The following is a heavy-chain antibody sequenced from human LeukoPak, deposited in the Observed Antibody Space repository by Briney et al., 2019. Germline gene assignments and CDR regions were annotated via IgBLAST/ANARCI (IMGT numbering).Heavy chain of an antibody. CDR2: IYYSGST. D-gene: IGHD1-26*01. CDR1: GGSISSYY. J-gene: IGHJ4*02. CDR3: ATHSGSYLGFDY. V-gene: IGHV4-59*01. Sequence: SETLSLTCAVSGGSISSYYWSWIRQPPGKGLEWIGYIYYSGSTNYNPSLKSRVTISVDTSKNQFSLKLSSVTAADTAVYYCATHSGSYLGFDYWGQGTLVTVSS.